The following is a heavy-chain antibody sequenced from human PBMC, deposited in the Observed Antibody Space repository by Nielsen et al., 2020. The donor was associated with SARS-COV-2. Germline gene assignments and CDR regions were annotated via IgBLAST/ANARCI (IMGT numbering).Heavy chain of an antibody. Sequence: GESLKISCAASGFTFSSYGMHWVRQAPGKGLEWVAVIWYDGSNKYYADSVKGRFTISRDNSKNTLYLQMNSLRAEDTAVYYCARDGPRRGSSLGAFDIWGQGTMVTVSS. CDR1: GFTFSSYG. D-gene: IGHD2-15*01. CDR3: ARDGPRRGSSLGAFDI. J-gene: IGHJ3*02. CDR2: IWYDGSNK. V-gene: IGHV3-33*01.